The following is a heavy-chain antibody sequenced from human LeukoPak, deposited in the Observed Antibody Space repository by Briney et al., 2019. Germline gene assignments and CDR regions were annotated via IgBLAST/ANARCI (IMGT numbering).Heavy chain of an antibody. V-gene: IGHV3-21*04. CDR1: GFTFSSYS. D-gene: IGHD6-19*01. CDR3: AKEASNGLNDY. J-gene: IGHJ4*02. Sequence: GGSLRLSCAASGFTFSSYSMNWVRQAPGKGLEWVSSISSSSSYIYYADSVKGRFTISRDNSKNTMYLQMNSLRAEDTAVYYCAKEASNGLNDYWGQGTLVTVSS. CDR2: ISSSSSYI.